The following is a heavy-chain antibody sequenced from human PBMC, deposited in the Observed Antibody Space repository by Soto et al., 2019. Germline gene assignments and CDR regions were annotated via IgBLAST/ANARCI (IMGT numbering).Heavy chain of an antibody. CDR2: IRSKANNYAT. CDR3: SRQASDFWSGKPQYFMDV. D-gene: IGHD3-3*01. J-gene: IGHJ6*03. Sequence: EVQLVESGGGLVQPGGSPKLSCAASAFTFSGSAMHWVRQASGKGLEWVGRIRSKANNYATAYGASVKGRFTISRDDSKNTAYLQMNSLKTEDTAVYYCSRQASDFWSGKPQYFMDVWGKGTTVTVSS. V-gene: IGHV3-73*01. CDR1: AFTFSGSA.